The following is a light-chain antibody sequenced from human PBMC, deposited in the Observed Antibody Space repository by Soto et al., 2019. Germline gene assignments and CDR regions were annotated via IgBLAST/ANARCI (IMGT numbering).Light chain of an antibody. CDR3: LQYNNWPT. V-gene: IGKV3-15*01. CDR1: ESVSRN. J-gene: IGKJ5*01. Sequence: EIVMTQSPATLSLSPGERATLSCRASESVSRNLAWYQQKPGHAPRLLIYDASTRATGVPARFSGSGSGTEFTLTISSLQSEDFAVYYCLQYNNWPTFGQVTRLEVK. CDR2: DAS.